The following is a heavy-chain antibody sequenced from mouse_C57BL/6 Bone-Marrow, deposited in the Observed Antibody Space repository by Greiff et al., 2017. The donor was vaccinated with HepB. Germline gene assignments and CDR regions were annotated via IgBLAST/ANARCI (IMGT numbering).Heavy chain of an antibody. J-gene: IGHJ4*01. Sequence: LQESGPGLVQPSQSLSITCTVSGFSLTSYGVHWVRQSPGKGLEWLGVIWRGGSTDYNAAFMSRLSITKDNSKSQVFFKMNSLQADDTAIYYCAKTGIGYGTLYAMDYWGQGTSVTVSS. V-gene: IGHV2-5*01. CDR1: GFSLTSYG. D-gene: IGHD1-1*01. CDR3: AKTGIGYGTLYAMDY. CDR2: IWRGGST.